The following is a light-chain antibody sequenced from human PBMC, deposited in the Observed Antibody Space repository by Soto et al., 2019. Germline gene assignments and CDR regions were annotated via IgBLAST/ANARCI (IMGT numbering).Light chain of an antibody. V-gene: IGKV3-15*01. Sequence: EIVMTQSPATLSVSPGERVTLSCRVSQSVSSNLAWYQQKPGQAPRLLIYGASTRATGIPARFSGSGSGTEFTLTISSLQSEDFAVYYCQQYNNWPPRWTFGQGTKVEIK. CDR2: GAS. CDR1: QSVSSN. J-gene: IGKJ1*01. CDR3: QQYNNWPPRWT.